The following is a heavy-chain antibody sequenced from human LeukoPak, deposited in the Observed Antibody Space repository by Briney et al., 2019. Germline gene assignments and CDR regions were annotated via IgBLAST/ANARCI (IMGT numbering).Heavy chain of an antibody. CDR2: IYYSGST. CDR1: GGSISSYY. Sequence: SETLSLTCTVSGGSISSYYWSWIRQPPGKGLEWIGYIYYSGSTNYNPSLKSRVTISVDTSKNQFSLKLSSVTAADTAAYYCARGGIAAAGSHLYFDYWGQGTLVTVSS. V-gene: IGHV4-59*12. CDR3: ARGGIAAAGSHLYFDY. J-gene: IGHJ4*02. D-gene: IGHD6-13*01.